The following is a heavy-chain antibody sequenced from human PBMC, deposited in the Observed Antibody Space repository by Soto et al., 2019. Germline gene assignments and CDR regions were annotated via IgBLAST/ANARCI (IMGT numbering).Heavy chain of an antibody. CDR3: ARAISGYVT. CDR1: GYTFTSYG. D-gene: IGHD5-12*01. Sequence: GASVKVSCKASGYTFTSYGISWVRQAPGQRLEWMGWINAGNGDTRYSQKFQGRVTLTRDTSANTVYMDLSSLRSEDTALYYCARAISGYVTWGQGTLVTVSS. V-gene: IGHV1-3*01. J-gene: IGHJ5*02. CDR2: INAGNGDT.